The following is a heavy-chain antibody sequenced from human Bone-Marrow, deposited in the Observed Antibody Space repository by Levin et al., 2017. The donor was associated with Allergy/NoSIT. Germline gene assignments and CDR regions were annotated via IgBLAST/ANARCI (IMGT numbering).Heavy chain of an antibody. D-gene: IGHD5-12*01. J-gene: IGHJ4*02. Sequence: GESLKISCAASGFTFGSYWMHWVRQAPGKGLEWVSRINGDGTNTSYADSVKGRFTISRDNAKNMLFLQMDGLRDDDTAVYYCARRADIVAGRYWGQGVLVAVSS. CDR3: ARRADIVAGRY. CDR1: GFTFGSYW. V-gene: IGHV3-74*01. CDR2: INGDGTNT.